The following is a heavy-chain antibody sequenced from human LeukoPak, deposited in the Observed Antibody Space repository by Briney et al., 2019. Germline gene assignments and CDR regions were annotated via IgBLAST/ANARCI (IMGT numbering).Heavy chain of an antibody. CDR1: GFTFDDYA. Sequence: LPGGSLRLSCAASGFTFDDYAMHWVRQAPGKGLEWVANIKQDGSEKYYVDSVKGRFTISRDNAKNSLYLQMNSLRAEDTAVYYCARDQSITIFGVVTPYYYYGMDVWGQGTTVTVSS. V-gene: IGHV3-7*01. CDR3: ARDQSITIFGVVTPYYYYGMDV. CDR2: IKQDGSEK. D-gene: IGHD3-3*01. J-gene: IGHJ6*02.